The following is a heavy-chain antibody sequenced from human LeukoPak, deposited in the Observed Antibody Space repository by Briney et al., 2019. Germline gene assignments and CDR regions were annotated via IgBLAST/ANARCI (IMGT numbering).Heavy chain of an antibody. CDR3: ARGLSWSGWFDY. V-gene: IGHV4-59*01. CDR2: IYYSGST. Sequence: SETLSLTCTVSGGSISSYYWSWIRQPPGKGLEWIGYIYYSGSTNYNPSLKRRVTISVDTSKNQFSLKLSSVTAADTAVYYCARGLSWSGWFDYWGQGTLVTVSS. D-gene: IGHD6-19*01. J-gene: IGHJ4*02. CDR1: GGSISSYY.